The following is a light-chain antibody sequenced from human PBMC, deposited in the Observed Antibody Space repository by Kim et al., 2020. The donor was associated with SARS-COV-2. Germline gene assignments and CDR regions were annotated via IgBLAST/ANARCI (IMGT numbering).Light chain of an antibody. CDR2: AAS. Sequence: PGERATLSCRASQTVGNNLAWYQQKPGQAPRLLIYAASTRANGIAARFSGSGSGTEFTLTITSLQSEDSAVYYCQQYNDWPSITFGRGTRLEIK. J-gene: IGKJ5*01. CDR3: QQYNDWPSIT. CDR1: QTVGNN. V-gene: IGKV3-15*01.